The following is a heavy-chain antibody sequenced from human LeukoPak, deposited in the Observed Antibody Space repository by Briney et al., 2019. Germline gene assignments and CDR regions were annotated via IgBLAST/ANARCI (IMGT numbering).Heavy chain of an antibody. CDR2: IYYSGST. J-gene: IGHJ4*02. CDR1: GGSISSGGYY. V-gene: IGHV4-31*03. CDR3: ARGRRLYYYDSSGVNY. D-gene: IGHD3-22*01. Sequence: PSETLSLTCTVSGGSISSGGYYWSWIRQHPGKGLEWIGYIYYSGSTYYNPSLKSRVTISVDTSKNQFSLKLSSVTAADTAVYYCARGRRLYYYDSSGVNYWGQGTLVTVSS.